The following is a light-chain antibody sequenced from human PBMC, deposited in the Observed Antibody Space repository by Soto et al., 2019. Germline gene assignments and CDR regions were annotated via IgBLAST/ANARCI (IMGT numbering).Light chain of an antibody. V-gene: IGKV1-5*03. CDR3: QQGET. Sequence: DIQMTQSPSTLSASVGDRVTITCRASQSTSSWLAWYQQKPGKAPKLLIYKASSLESGVPSRFSGSGSGTEFTLTISSLQPDDFATYYCQQGETFGQGTKVDIK. J-gene: IGKJ1*01. CDR1: QSTSSW. CDR2: KAS.